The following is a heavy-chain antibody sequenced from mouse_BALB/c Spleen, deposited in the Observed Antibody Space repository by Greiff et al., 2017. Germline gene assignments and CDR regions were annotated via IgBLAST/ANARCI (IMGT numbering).Heavy chain of an antibody. J-gene: IGHJ2*01. CDR3: AREKVITTDYFDY. CDR1: GFTFSSYA. D-gene: IGHD2-4*01. CDR2: ISSGGST. V-gene: IGHV5-6-5*01. Sequence: EVHLVESGGGLVKPGGSLKLSCAASGFTFSSYAMSWVRQTPEKRLEWVASISSGGSTYYPDSVKGRFTISRDNARNILYLQMSSLRSEDTAMYYCAREKVITTDYFDYWGQGTTLTVSS.